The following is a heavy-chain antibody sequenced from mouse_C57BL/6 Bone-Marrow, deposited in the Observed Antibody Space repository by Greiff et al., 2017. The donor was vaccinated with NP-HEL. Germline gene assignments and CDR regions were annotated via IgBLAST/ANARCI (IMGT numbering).Heavy chain of an antibody. J-gene: IGHJ2*01. V-gene: IGHV1-81*01. D-gene: IGHD1-1*01. CDR3: ARRITTVVAKGFFDY. Sequence: VQLQQSGAELARPGASVKLSCKASGYTFTSYGISWVKQRTGQGLEWIGEIYPRSGNTYYNEKFKGKATLTADKSSSTAYMELRSVTSEDSAVYFCARRITTVVAKGFFDYWGQGTTLTVSS. CDR2: IYPRSGNT. CDR1: GYTFTSYG.